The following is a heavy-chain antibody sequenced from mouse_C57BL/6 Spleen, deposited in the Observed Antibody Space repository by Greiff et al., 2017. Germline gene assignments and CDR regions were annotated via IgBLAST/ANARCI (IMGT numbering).Heavy chain of an antibody. CDR1: GFTFSDYG. Sequence: EVQLQESGGGLVKPGGSLKLSCAASGFTFSDYGMHWVRQAPEKGLEWVAYISSGSSTIYYADTVKGRFTISRDNAKNTLFLQMTSLRSEDTAMYYCARGLRKWYFDVWGTGTTVTVSS. D-gene: IGHD3-1*01. V-gene: IGHV5-17*01. CDR2: ISSGSSTI. J-gene: IGHJ1*03. CDR3: ARGLRKWYFDV.